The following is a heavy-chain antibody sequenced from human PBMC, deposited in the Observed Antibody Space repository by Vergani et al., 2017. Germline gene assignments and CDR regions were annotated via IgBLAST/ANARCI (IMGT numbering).Heavy chain of an antibody. Sequence: EVRLLESGGDLVQPGGSLRLSCTTSGFAFSEFAMHWVRQTPGKGLEWVSGISTRSDNTYYADFVRGRFTISRDDSRNTLYLHLNSLRAEDTAIYYCAKVGRSEVAGTFGAFDIWGQGTMVTVSS. CDR1: GFAFSEFA. CDR2: ISTRSDNT. J-gene: IGHJ3*02. D-gene: IGHD6-19*01. CDR3: AKVGRSEVAGTFGAFDI. V-gene: IGHV3-23*01.